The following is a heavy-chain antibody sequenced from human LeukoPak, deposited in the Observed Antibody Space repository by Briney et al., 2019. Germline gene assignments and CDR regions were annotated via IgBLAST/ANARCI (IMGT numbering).Heavy chain of an antibody. D-gene: IGHD2-21*02. CDR2: IYYSGST. J-gene: IGHJ4*02. CDR1: GDSISSGDYY. CDR3: ARKRSYCGGDCPNFDY. V-gene: IGHV4-30-4*02. Sequence: SSETLSLTCTVSGDSISSGDYYWSWIRQPPGKGLEWIGYIYYSGSTYYNPSLKSRVTISVDTSKNQFSLKLSSVTAADTAVYYCARKRSYCGGDCPNFDYWGQGTLVTVSS.